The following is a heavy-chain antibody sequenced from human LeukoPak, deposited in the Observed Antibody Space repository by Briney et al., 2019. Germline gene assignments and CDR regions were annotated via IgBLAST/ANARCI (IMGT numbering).Heavy chain of an antibody. J-gene: IGHJ4*02. CDR3: ARFDRSRPGLSDY. Sequence: GESLKISCKGSGYSFTSYRIGWVRQMPGKGLEWMGIIYPGDSDTRYSPSFQGQVTISADKSISTAYLQWSSLKASDTAMYCCARFDRSRPGLSDYWGQGTLVTVSS. D-gene: IGHD6-6*01. CDR1: GYSFTSYR. CDR2: IYPGDSDT. V-gene: IGHV5-51*01.